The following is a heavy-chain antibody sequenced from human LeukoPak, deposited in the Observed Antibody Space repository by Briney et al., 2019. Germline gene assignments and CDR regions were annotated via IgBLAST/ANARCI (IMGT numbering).Heavy chain of an antibody. CDR2: IYPGDSDT. CDR3: ARRLITMVRGVIYNYGMDV. Sequence: ESLKISCHGSGYSFTTYWIGWARHMPRQGLEWMGIIYPGDSDTRYRPFFQGQVTISADKSISTAYLQWSSRKAWDTAMYYCARRLITMVRGVIYNYGMDVWGEGTTVTVSS. J-gene: IGHJ6*04. CDR1: GYSFTTYW. D-gene: IGHD3-10*01. V-gene: IGHV5-51*01.